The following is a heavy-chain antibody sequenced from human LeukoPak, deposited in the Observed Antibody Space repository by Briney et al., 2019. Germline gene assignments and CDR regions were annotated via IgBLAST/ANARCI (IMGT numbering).Heavy chain of an antibody. V-gene: IGHV4-30-2*01. D-gene: IGHD3-16*01. J-gene: IGHJ4*02. CDR2: INHSGST. Sequence: TSQTLSLTCTVSGGSISSGGYYWSWIRQPPGKGLEWIGEINHSGSTAYNPSLKSRVTISIDMSRNQFSLKLSSVTAADTAVYYCARGRAYVWGRSESVGLDYWGQGSRVSVSS. CDR1: GGSISSGGYY. CDR3: ARGRAYVWGRSESVGLDY.